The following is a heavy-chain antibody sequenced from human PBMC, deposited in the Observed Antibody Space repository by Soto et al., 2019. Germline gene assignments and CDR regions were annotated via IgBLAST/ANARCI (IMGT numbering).Heavy chain of an antibody. CDR2: IFHSGST. CDR1: GGSISGYY. V-gene: IGHV4-59*08. Sequence: PSETLSLTCTVSGGSISGYYWSWIRQPPGKGLEWIGFIFHSGSTNYNPSLKSRVTISGDTSKNQFSLKLSSVTAADTAVYCCARHQWDYDSQSRTDYYFDYWGQGTLVTVSS. D-gene: IGHD3-16*01. CDR3: ARHQWDYDSQSRTDYYFDY. J-gene: IGHJ4*02.